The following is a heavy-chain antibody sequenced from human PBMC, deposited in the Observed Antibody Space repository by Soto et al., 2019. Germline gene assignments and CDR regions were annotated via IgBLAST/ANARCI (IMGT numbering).Heavy chain of an antibody. J-gene: IGHJ3*02. D-gene: IGHD1-26*01. CDR1: GFILNDYY. Sequence: QVQLVESGGGLVKPGGTLRLSCAASGFILNDYYMSWIRQAPGKGLEWVSSISTSGSMKYYAESVKGRFTISRDNAKNSMYLQVNSLRAEDTAVYYCARQYYDSGRGAFDIWGQGTMVTVSS. CDR2: ISTSGSMK. CDR3: ARQYYDSGRGAFDI. V-gene: IGHV3-11*01.